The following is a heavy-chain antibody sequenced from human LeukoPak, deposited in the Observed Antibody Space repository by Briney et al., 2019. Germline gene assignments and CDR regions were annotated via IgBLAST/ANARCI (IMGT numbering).Heavy chain of an antibody. J-gene: IGHJ4*02. V-gene: IGHV3-23*01. CDR1: GFIFSSYA. CDR2: ISGSGGST. D-gene: IGHD3-10*01. CDR3: AKRVGLLWFGEYGYYFDY. Sequence: GGSLRLSCAASGFIFSSYAMSWVRQAPGKGLERVSAISGSGGSTYYADSVKGRFTISRDNSKNTLYLQMNSLRAEDTAVYYCAKRVGLLWFGEYGYYFDYWGQGTLVTVSS.